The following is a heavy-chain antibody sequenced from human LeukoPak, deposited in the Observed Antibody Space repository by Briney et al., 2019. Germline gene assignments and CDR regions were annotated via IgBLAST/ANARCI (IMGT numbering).Heavy chain of an antibody. CDR2: IYPGDSDT. Sequence: GESLKISCKGSGYSFTSYWIGWVRQMPGKGLEWMGIIYPGDSDTRYSPSFQGQVTISADKSISTAYPQWSSLKASGTAMYYCARQPNYGSGLNWFDPWGQGTLVTVSS. J-gene: IGHJ5*02. CDR3: ARQPNYGSGLNWFDP. CDR1: GYSFTSYW. V-gene: IGHV5-51*01. D-gene: IGHD3-10*01.